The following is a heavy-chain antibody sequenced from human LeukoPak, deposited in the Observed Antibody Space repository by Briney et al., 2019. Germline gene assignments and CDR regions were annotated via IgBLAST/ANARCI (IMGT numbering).Heavy chain of an antibody. D-gene: IGHD6-13*01. V-gene: IGHV1-18*01. CDR3: ARAQQLVPLFDY. CDR1: GYTFTSYG. J-gene: IGHJ4*02. Sequence: ASVKVSCKASGYTFTSYGLSWVRQAPGQGLERMGWISTYYGNTNYAQKLQGRVTMTTDTSTSTAYMELRSLRSDDTAVYYCARAQQLVPLFDYWGQGTLVTVSS. CDR2: ISTYYGNT.